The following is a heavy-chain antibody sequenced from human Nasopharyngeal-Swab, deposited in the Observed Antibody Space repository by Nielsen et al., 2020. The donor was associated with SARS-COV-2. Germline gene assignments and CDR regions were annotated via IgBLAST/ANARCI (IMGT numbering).Heavy chain of an antibody. J-gene: IGHJ4*02. Sequence: SATLSLTCTVSGGSISSYYWSWIRQPPGKGLEWIGYIYYSGRTNYNPSLKSRVTISVDTSKNQFSLKLSSVTAADTAVYYCARGFDYWGQGTLVTVSS. CDR3: ARGFDY. CDR1: GGSISSYY. CDR2: IYYSGRT. V-gene: IGHV4-59*01.